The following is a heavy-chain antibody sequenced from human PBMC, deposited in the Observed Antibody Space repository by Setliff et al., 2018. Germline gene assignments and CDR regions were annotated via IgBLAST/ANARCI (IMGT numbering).Heavy chain of an antibody. CDR3: ARLYSGYDNLFDY. CDR2: IYYSGIT. D-gene: IGHD5-12*01. CDR1: GGSLSGYF. Sequence: SETLSLTCAVNGGSLSGYFWSWIRQPPGKGLEWIGYIYYSGITTYNPSLKSRVTISVDTSKNQFSLKLSSVTAADTAVYYCARLYSGYDNLFDYWGQGTLVTVSS. J-gene: IGHJ4*02. V-gene: IGHV4-59*01.